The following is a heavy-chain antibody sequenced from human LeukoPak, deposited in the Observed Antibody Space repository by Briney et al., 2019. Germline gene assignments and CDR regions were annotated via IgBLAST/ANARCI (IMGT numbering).Heavy chain of an antibody. J-gene: IGHJ4*02. CDR1: GFTFSSYA. Sequence: QSGGSLRLSCAASGFTFSSYAMHWVRQAPGKGLEYVSAISNGGGSTHYANSVKGRFTISRDNSENTLYLQMGSLRAEDMAVYYCARPYYDIWSAYVYWGQGTLVTVSS. CDR2: ISNGGGST. CDR3: ARPYYDIWSAYVY. V-gene: IGHV3-64*01. D-gene: IGHD3-3*01.